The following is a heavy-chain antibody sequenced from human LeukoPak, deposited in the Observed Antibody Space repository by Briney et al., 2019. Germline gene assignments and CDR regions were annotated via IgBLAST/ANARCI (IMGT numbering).Heavy chain of an antibody. V-gene: IGHV3-7*01. CDR1: GFTFSSYA. J-gene: IGHJ4*02. CDR2: INQDGSEK. CDR3: ARDGHYTIYELRFDY. D-gene: IGHD5/OR15-5a*01. Sequence: GGSLRLSCAASGFTFSSYAMSWVRQAPGKGLEWVANINQDGSEKYCVDSLKGRFTISRDNAENSLYLQMNSLRAENTGVYYCARDGHYTIYELRFDYWGQGALVTVSS.